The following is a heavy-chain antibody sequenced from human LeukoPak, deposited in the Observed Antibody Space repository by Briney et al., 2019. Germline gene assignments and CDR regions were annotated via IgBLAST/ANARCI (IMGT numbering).Heavy chain of an antibody. J-gene: IGHJ4*02. D-gene: IGHD6-13*01. V-gene: IGHV3-30*18. CDR3: AKGGIAAAGLTFDY. CDR1: GFTFSSYG. CDR2: ISYDGSNK. Sequence: PGRSLRLSCAASGFTFSSYGMHWVRQAPGKGLEWVAVISYDGSNKYYADSVKGRFTISRDNSKNTLYLQMNSLRAEDTAVYYCAKGGIAAAGLTFDYRGQGNLVTVSS.